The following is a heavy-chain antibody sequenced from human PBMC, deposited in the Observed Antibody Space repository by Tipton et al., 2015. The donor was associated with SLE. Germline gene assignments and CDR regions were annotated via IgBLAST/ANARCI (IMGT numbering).Heavy chain of an antibody. V-gene: IGHV4-4*07. Sequence: TLSLTCTVSGGSISFYYWSWIRQSAGRGLEWIGRIYSSGDRDYNPSLRSRVTMSIDASQNRVSLGLKSVSAADTAVYYCARGSDGEYVRYFDVWGPGTLVTVSS. J-gene: IGHJ2*01. CDR2: IYSSGDR. D-gene: IGHD4-17*01. CDR1: GGSISFYY. CDR3: ARGSDGEYVRYFDV.